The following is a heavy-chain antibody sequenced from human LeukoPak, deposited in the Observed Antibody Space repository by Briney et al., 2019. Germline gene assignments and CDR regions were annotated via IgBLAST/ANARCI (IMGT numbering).Heavy chain of an antibody. Sequence: PWGSLRLSCAVSGFSLSSYAMSWVRQAPGKGLEWVSAITGSGVNNNYADSVKGRFTISRDNSKNTLYLQMNSLRAEDTASYYCARAFDYYDSSGHYPPLGYWYFTLWGRGTLVTVSS. CDR2: ITGSGVNN. CDR3: ARAFDYYDSSGHYPPLGYWYFTL. V-gene: IGHV3-23*01. CDR1: GFSLSSYA. J-gene: IGHJ2*01. D-gene: IGHD3-22*01.